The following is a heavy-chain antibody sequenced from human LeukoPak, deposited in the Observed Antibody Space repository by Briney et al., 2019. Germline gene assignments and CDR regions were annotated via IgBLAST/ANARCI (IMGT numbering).Heavy chain of an antibody. J-gene: IGHJ4*02. Sequence: SVKVSCKASGGTFSSYAISWVRQAPGQGLEWMGRIIPILGIANYAQKFQGRVTITADKSTSTAYMELRSLRSDDTAVYYCARGARISSSWYSSVWGQGTLITVS. CDR2: IIPILGIA. CDR3: ARGARISSSWYSSV. D-gene: IGHD2-2*01. V-gene: IGHV1-69*04. CDR1: GGTFSSYA.